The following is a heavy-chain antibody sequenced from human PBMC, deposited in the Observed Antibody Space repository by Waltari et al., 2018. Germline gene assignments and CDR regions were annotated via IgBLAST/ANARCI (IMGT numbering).Heavy chain of an antibody. Sequence: EVQLVESGGGLVQPGGSLRLSCAASGFTFSSYEMNWVRQAPGKGLEWVSYISSSGSTIYYADSVKGRFTISRDNAKNSLYLQMNSLRAEDTAVYYCAREGYYYDSSGPYWGQGTLVTVSS. V-gene: IGHV3-48*03. CDR1: GFTFSSYE. D-gene: IGHD3-22*01. CDR3: AREGYYYDSSGPY. CDR2: ISSSGSTI. J-gene: IGHJ4*02.